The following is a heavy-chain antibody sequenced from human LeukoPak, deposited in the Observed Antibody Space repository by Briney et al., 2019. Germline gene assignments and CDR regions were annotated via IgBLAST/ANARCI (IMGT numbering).Heavy chain of an antibody. J-gene: IGHJ4*02. CDR2: INPNSGGT. V-gene: IGHV1-2*02. CDR1: GYTFTGYY. CDR3: ARGRDLDCSSASCSMFDY. Sequence: GASVKVSCKASGYTFTGYYMHWVRQAPGQGLEWMGWINPNSGGTNYAQKFQGRVTMIRDTSINTAYMELSSLTSDDTAVYYCARGRDLDCSSASCSMFDYWGQGTLVTVSS. D-gene: IGHD2-2*01.